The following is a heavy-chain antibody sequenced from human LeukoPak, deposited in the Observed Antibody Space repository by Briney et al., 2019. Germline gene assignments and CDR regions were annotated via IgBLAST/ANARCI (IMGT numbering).Heavy chain of an antibody. CDR3: ARGPVYGSGRTNVL. Sequence: PGGSLRLSCAAPGFTFSSYWMSWVRQAPGKGLEWVANIKQDGSEKYYVDSVSGRFTISRDNAKDSLYLQMNSLRDEDTAVYYCARGPVYGSGRTNVLWGQGILVTVSS. CDR1: GFTFSSYW. V-gene: IGHV3-7*04. CDR2: IKQDGSEK. J-gene: IGHJ4*02. D-gene: IGHD3-10*01.